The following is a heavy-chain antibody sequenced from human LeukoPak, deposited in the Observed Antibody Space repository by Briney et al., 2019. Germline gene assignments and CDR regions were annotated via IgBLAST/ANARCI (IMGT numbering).Heavy chain of an antibody. CDR2: ISGSGAST. J-gene: IGHJ4*02. V-gene: IGHV3-23*01. Sequence: PGGSLRLSCAASGFTFSSYAMSWVRQAPGKGLEWVSAISGSGASTYYADSVKGRFTISRDNSKDALYLQMNSLRAEDTAVYYCAKGARYFDWLLGGFLDYWGQGTLVTVSS. D-gene: IGHD3-9*01. CDR3: AKGARYFDWLLGGFLDY. CDR1: GFTFSSYA.